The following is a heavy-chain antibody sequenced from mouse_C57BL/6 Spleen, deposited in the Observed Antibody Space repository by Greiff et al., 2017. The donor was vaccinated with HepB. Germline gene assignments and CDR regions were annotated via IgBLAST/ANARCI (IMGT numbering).Heavy chain of an antibody. V-gene: IGHV14-3*01. CDR1: GFNIKNTY. D-gene: IGHD1-1*01. CDR3: ARDPIYYYGSSRLDY. CDR2: IDPANGNT. J-gene: IGHJ2*01. Sequence: EVMLVESVAELVRPGASVKLSCTASGFNIKNTYMHWVKQRPEQGLEWIGRIDPANGNTKYAPKFQGKATITADTSSNTAYLQLSSLTSEDTAIYYCARDPIYYYGSSRLDYWGQGTTLTVSS.